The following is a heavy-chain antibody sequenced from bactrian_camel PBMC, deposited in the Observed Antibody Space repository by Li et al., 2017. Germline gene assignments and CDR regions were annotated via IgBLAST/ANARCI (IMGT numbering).Heavy chain of an antibody. D-gene: IGHD6*01. V-gene: IGHV3S54*01. CDR2: IHTTAGST. Sequence: VQLVESGGGSVQAGGSLTLSCVASGRPYNTNCMGWFRQTPGKEREGVAHIHTTAGSTYYTDSVKGRFTISRDNAKNTLYLQMDDLKSEDTALYYCAAYFGSSWPGYWGQGTQVTVS. CDR3: AAYFGSSWPGY. CDR1: GRPYNTNC. J-gene: IGHJ6*01.